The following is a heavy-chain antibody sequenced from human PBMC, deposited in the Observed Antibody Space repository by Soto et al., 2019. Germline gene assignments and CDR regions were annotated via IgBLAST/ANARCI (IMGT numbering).Heavy chain of an antibody. V-gene: IGHV4-30-4*01. CDR3: ATESGSTYGYFDH. CDR2: ISNSGST. J-gene: IGHJ4*02. Sequence: SSETLSLTCTVSGGSVTSDEDYWTWLRQSPGKGLEWIGYISNSGSTGYNPSLKTRLSVSVDRSKNQFTLRLTSVTAADTAAYFCATESGSTYGYFDHWGQGTQVT. D-gene: IGHD1-26*01. CDR1: GGSVTSDEDY.